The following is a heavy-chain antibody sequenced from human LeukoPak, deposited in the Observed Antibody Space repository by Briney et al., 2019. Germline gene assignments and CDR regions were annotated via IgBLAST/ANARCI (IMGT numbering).Heavy chain of an antibody. V-gene: IGHV1-69*13. CDR1: GGTFSSYA. CDR2: IIPIFGTA. CDR3: ARYGDYRADDAFDI. D-gene: IGHD4-17*01. Sequence: SVKVSCKASGGTFSSYAISWVRQAPGQGLEWMGGIIPIFGTANYAQKFQGRVTITADESTSTAYMELSRLRSEDTAVYYCARYGDYRADDAFDIWGQGTMVTVSS. J-gene: IGHJ3*02.